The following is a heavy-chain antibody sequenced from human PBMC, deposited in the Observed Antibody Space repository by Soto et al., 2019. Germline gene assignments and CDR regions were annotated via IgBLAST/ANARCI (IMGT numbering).Heavy chain of an antibody. V-gene: IGHV4-39*01. CDR1: GGSISSSSNH. CDR3: ATHPPYGPLDH. Sequence: QLQLQESGPGLVKPSETLSLTCTVSGGSISSSSNHWGWIRQPPGKGLEWIGNIYYSENTYYNPSLNSRVTIRVDTSKNQFSLRLTSVTAADTAVYYCATHPPYGPLDHWGQGTLVTVSS. CDR2: IYYSENT. J-gene: IGHJ4*02. D-gene: IGHD4-17*01.